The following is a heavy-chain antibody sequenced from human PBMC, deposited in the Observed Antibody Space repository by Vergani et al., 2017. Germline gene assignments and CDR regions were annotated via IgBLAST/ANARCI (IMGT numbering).Heavy chain of an antibody. CDR3: ARAGRGIAARPFDP. CDR1: GGSISSGSYY. Sequence: QVQLQESGPGLVKPSQTLALTCTVSGGSISSGSYYWSWIRQPAGKGLEWIGRIYTSGSTNYNPSLKSRVTMSVDTSKNQFSLKLSSVTAADTAGYYCARAGRGIAARPFDPWGQGILVTVSS. J-gene: IGHJ5*02. CDR2: IYTSGST. V-gene: IGHV4-61*02. D-gene: IGHD6-6*01.